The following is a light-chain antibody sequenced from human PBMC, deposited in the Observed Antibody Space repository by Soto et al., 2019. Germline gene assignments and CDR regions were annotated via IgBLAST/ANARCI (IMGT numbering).Light chain of an antibody. CDR2: DAS. CDR3: QQRSNWPRYT. J-gene: IGKJ2*01. CDR1: QSVSSY. V-gene: IGKV3-11*01. Sequence: EIVLTQSPATLSLPPGERATLSCRASQSVSSYLAWYQQKPGQAPRLLIYDASNRATGIPARFSGSGSGTDFTLTISSLEPEEFAVYYCQQRSNWPRYTFGQGTKLEIK.